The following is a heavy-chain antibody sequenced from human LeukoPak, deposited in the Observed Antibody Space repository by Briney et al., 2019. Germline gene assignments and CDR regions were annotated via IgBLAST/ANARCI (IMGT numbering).Heavy chain of an antibody. CDR3: AREGSTFDAFDI. CDR1: GFTFSSYA. Sequence: GGSLRLSCAASGFTFSSYAMHWVRQAPGKGLEWVAVISYDGSNKYYADSVKGRFTISRDNSKYTLYLQMNSLRAEDTAVYYCAREGSTFDAFDIWGQGTMVTVSS. D-gene: IGHD2/OR15-2a*01. V-gene: IGHV3-30*04. J-gene: IGHJ3*02. CDR2: ISYDGSNK.